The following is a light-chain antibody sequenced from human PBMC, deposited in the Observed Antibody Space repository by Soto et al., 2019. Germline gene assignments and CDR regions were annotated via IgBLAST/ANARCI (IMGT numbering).Light chain of an antibody. CDR3: SSYTSSSTVV. CDR1: SSDVGGYNY. V-gene: IGLV2-14*01. J-gene: IGLJ2*01. CDR2: EVS. Sequence: QSVLTQPASVSGSPGQSITISCTGTSSDVGGYNYVSWYQQHPGKAPKLMIYEVSNRPSGVSNRCSGSKSGNTASLTISGRQAEDEADYYCSSYTSSSTVVFGGGTKLTVL.